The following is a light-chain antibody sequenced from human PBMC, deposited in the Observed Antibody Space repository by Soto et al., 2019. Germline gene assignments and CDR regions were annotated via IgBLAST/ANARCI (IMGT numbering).Light chain of an antibody. CDR3: QQYNKWPAEIT. CDR2: GAS. V-gene: IGKV3D-15*01. CDR1: QSVRTK. J-gene: IGKJ5*01. Sequence: ETVMTQSPATLSVSPGERATLSCRASQSVRTKLAWYQQKPGQAPRLLIYGASSRATGIPARFSGNGSGTEFTLTISSLQSEDSGVYYCQQYNKWPAEITFGQGTRLEIK.